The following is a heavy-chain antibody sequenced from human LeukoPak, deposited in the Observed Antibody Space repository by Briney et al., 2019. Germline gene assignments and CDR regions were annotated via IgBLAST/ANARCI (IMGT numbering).Heavy chain of an antibody. CDR1: GGSITSTNY. CDR2: ANLQGSA. CDR3: AREGGPYRPLDY. Sequence: SGTLSLTCGVSGGSITSTNYWTWVRQPPGKGLEGIGEANLQGSANYNPSLMGRVAISVDMSKNHISLQLTSVTAAVTAVYYCAREGGPYRPLDYSGQGTLVTVSS. V-gene: IGHV4-4*02. J-gene: IGHJ4*02.